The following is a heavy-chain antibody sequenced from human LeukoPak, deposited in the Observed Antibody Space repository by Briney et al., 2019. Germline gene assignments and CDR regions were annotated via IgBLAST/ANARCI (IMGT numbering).Heavy chain of an antibody. CDR3: AREVQTMVRGVIMNWFDP. CDR1: GGTFSSYA. V-gene: IGHV1-69*13. CDR2: IIPIFGTA. J-gene: IGHJ5*02. D-gene: IGHD3-10*01. Sequence: SVKVSCKASGGTFSSYAISWVRQAPGQGLEWMGGIIPIFGTANYAQKFQGRVTITADESTSTAYMELSSLRSEDTAVYYCAREVQTMVRGVIMNWFDPWGQGTLVTVSS.